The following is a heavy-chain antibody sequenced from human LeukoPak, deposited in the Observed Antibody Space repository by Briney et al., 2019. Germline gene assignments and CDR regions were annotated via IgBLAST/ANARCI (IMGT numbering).Heavy chain of an antibody. D-gene: IGHD3-16*01. CDR1: GFTFSSYW. Sequence: GGSLRLSCAASGFTFSSYWMSWVRQAPGKGLEWVANIKLDGSEKYYVDSVKGRFTISRDNAKNSLYLQMNSLRAEDTAVYYCARDGGGWENWFDPWGQGTLVTVSS. CDR2: IKLDGSEK. V-gene: IGHV3-7*01. CDR3: ARDGGGWENWFDP. J-gene: IGHJ5*02.